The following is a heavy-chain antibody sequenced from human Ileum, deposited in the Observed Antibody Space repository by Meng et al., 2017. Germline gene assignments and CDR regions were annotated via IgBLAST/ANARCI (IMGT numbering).Heavy chain of an antibody. D-gene: IGHD1-26*01. CDR2: IFDTGPP. J-gene: IGHJ5*02. CDR3: AASLDGNRFDP. Sequence: VQLQESGPGLVKSSQTLSLTCTVSGGSISSGDYYWRWTRQPPGKGLEWIGYIFDTGPPSYSPPLRSRLSISMDTSKNQFSLRLTSVSAADTAVYYCAASLDGNRFDPWGQGTLVTVSS. CDR1: GGSISSGDYY. V-gene: IGHV4-30-4*01.